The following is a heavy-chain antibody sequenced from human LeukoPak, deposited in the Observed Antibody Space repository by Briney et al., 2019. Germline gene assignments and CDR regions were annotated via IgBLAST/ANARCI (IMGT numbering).Heavy chain of an antibody. Sequence: GASVKVSCKVSGYTLTELSMHWVRQAPGKGLEWMGGFDPEDGETIYAQKFQGRVTMTEDTSTDTAYMELSSLRSEDTAVYYCATDSAVVAASKGYYYYGMDVWGQGTTVTVSS. CDR1: GYTLTELS. V-gene: IGHV1-24*01. D-gene: IGHD2-15*01. J-gene: IGHJ6*02. CDR3: ATDSAVVAASKGYYYYGMDV. CDR2: FDPEDGET.